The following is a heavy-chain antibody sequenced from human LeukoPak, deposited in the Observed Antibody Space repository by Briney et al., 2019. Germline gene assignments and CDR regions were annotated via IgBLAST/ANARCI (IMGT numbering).Heavy chain of an antibody. V-gene: IGHV1-69-2*01. D-gene: IGHD2-15*01. CDR1: GYTFTDYN. Sequence: ATVKISCKASGYTFTDYNIHWVQQAPGKGLEWVGRVDPEDGATMYAEKFQDRVTITADTSTDTTYVELRSLRSEDTAVYYCANLVVVIAATSFDYWGQGTLVTVSS. CDR3: ANLVVVIAATSFDY. J-gene: IGHJ4*02. CDR2: VDPEDGAT.